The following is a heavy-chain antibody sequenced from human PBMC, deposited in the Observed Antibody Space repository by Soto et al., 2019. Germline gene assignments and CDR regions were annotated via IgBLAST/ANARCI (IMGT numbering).Heavy chain of an antibody. CDR3: ARRYGWNFDY. D-gene: IGHD6-19*01. Sequence: SETLSLTCTASGGSISSYYWSWIRQPPGKGLEWIGYIYYSGSTNYNPSLKSRVTISVDTSKNQFSLKLSSVTAADTAVYYCARRYGWNFDYWGQGTLVTVSS. CDR1: GGSISSYY. J-gene: IGHJ4*02. CDR2: IYYSGST. V-gene: IGHV4-59*08.